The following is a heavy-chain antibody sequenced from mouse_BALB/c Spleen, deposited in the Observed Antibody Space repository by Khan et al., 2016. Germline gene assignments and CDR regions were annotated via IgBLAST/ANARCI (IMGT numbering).Heavy chain of an antibody. CDR2: ILPGSGST. CDR1: GYTFSSYW. J-gene: IGHJ4*01. V-gene: IGHV1-9*01. CDR3: AIHIMRAMDY. Sequence: QVQLQQSGAELMKPGASVKISCKATGYTFSSYWIEWVKQRPGHGLEWIGEILPGSGSTNYNEKFKGKATFTADTSSNTAYMQLSSLTSEDSAVYYCAIHIMRAMDYWGQGTSVTVSS.